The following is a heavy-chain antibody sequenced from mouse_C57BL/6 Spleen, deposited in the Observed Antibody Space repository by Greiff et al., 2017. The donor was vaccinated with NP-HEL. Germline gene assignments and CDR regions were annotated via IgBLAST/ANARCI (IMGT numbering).Heavy chain of an antibody. V-gene: IGHV5-4*01. CDR1: GFTFSSYA. CDR2: ISDGGSYT. D-gene: IGHD4-1*01. J-gene: IGHJ2*01. CDR3: AREGTGIHY. Sequence: DVKLVESGGGLVKPGGSLKLSCAASGFTFSSYAMSWVRQTPEKRLEWVATISDGGSYTYYPDNVKGRFTISRDNAKNNLYLQMSHLKSEDTAMYYCAREGTGIHYWGQGTTLTVSS.